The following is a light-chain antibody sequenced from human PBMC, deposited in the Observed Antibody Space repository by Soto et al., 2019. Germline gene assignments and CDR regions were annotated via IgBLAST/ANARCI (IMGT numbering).Light chain of an antibody. CDR2: AAS. V-gene: IGKV1-39*01. CDR1: QSTSDF. CDR3: QQSYSSRIT. Sequence: DVQMTQSPSSLSASVGDRVTITCRASQSTSDFLNWYQQKPGKAPKLLIYAASNLQSGVPSRFSGSGSGSDFTLTISSLQPEDFATYYCQQSYSSRITFGQGTRLEIK. J-gene: IGKJ5*01.